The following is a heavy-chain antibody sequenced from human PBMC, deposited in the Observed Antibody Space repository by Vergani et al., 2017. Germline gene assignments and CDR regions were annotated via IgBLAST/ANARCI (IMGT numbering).Heavy chain of an antibody. Sequence: QVQLVQSGAEVKKPGASVKVSCKASGYTFTSYYMHWVRQAPGQGLEWMGIINPSGGSTSYAQKFQGRVTMTRDTSTSTVYMELSSLRSEDTAVYYCARAGYYDFWSGYSTGPYYFDYWGQGTLVTVSS. V-gene: IGHV1-46*03. D-gene: IGHD3-3*01. CDR3: ARAGYYDFWSGYSTGPYYFDY. CDR2: INPSGGST. CDR1: GYTFTSYY. J-gene: IGHJ4*02.